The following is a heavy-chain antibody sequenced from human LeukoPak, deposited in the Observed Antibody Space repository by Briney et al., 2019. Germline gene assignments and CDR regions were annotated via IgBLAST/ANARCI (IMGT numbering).Heavy chain of an antibody. CDR3: ARDCSGGSCLDY. V-gene: IGHV3-30*02. J-gene: IGHJ4*02. CDR2: EQYDGRNK. D-gene: IGHD2-15*01. Sequence: GGSLRLSCAASGFTFSRYSMHWVRQAPGKGLEWVAFEQYDGRNKYYADSVKGRFTSSRDNSKNTLYLQMNSLGAEDTAVYYCARDCSGGSCLDYWGQGTLVTVSS. CDR1: GFTFSRYS.